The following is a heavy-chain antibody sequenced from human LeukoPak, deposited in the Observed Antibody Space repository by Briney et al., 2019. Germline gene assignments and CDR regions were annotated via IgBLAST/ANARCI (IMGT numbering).Heavy chain of an antibody. V-gene: IGHV4-4*09. CDR1: GGSISSYY. D-gene: IGHD3-3*01. CDR2: IYTSGST. Sequence: LETLSLTCTVTGGSISSYYWSWIRQPPGKGLEWIGYIYTSGSTNYNPSLKSRVTISVDTSKNQFSLKLSSVTAADTAVYYCARTDFWSGYYTLWGQGTLVTVSS. J-gene: IGHJ4*02. CDR3: ARTDFWSGYYTL.